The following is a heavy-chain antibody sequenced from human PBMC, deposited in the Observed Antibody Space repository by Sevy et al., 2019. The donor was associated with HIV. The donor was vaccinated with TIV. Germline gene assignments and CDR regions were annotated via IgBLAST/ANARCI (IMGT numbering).Heavy chain of an antibody. CDR1: GGSISSYY. CDR2: IYYSGST. CDR3: ARGGPTPGYYYYMDV. Sequence: SETLSLTCTVSGGSISSYYWSWIRQPPGKGLEWIGYIYYSGSTNYNPSLKSRFTISVDTSKNQFSLKLSSVTAADTAVYYCARGGPTPGYYYYMDVWGKGTTVTVSS. D-gene: IGHD1-26*01. V-gene: IGHV4-59*01. J-gene: IGHJ6*03.